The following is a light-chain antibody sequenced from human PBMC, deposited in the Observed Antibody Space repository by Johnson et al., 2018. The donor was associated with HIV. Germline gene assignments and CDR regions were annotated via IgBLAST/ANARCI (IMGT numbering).Light chain of an antibody. V-gene: IGLV1-51*02. Sequence: QSVLTQPPSVSAAPGQKVTISCSGSSSNIGNNYVSWYQQLPGTAPKLLIYENNKRPSGIPDRFSGSKSGTSATLGITVLQTGDEADYYCGTWDSSLRPYVFGTGTKVTVL. CDR2: ENN. CDR1: SSNIGNNY. CDR3: GTWDSSLRPYV. J-gene: IGLJ1*01.